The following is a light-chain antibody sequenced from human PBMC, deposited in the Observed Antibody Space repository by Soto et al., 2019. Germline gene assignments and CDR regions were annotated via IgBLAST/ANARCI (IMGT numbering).Light chain of an antibody. CDR1: QSVLDSSNNKNY. V-gene: IGKV4-1*01. CDR2: GAS. CDR3: QQYNTWPPIT. Sequence: DIVMTQSPDSLAVSLVESATISCRSIQSVLDSSNNKNYLAWYQQKPGQAPRLLIYGASTRATGLPARFSGSGSGTGFTLTISSLQSEDFAVYYCQQYNTWPPITFGQGTRLEIK. J-gene: IGKJ5*01.